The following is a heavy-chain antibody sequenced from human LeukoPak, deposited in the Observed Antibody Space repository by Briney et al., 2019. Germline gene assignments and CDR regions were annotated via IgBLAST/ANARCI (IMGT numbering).Heavy chain of an antibody. CDR3: ARDVVVPAINSGWFDP. CDR2: INSDGSST. V-gene: IGHV3-74*01. J-gene: IGHJ5*02. Sequence: QAGGSLRLSCAASGFTFSSYWMHWVRQAPGKGLVWVSRINSDGSSTTYADSVKGRFTISRDNAKNTLYLQMNSLRVEDTAAYYCARDVVVPAINSGWFDPWGQGTLVTVSS. CDR1: GFTFSSYW. D-gene: IGHD2-2*01.